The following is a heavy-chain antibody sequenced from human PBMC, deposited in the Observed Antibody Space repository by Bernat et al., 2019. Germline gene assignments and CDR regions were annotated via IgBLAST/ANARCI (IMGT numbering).Heavy chain of an antibody. CDR2: IWYDGSNK. J-gene: IGHJ4*02. V-gene: IGHV3-33*01. Sequence: QVQLVESGGGVVQPGRSLRLSCAASGFTFSSYGMHWVRQAPGKGLEWVAVIWYDGSNKYYADSVKGRFTISRDNSKNTLYLQMNSLRAEDTAAYYWARGGAAAVFDYWGQGTLVTVSS. CDR1: GFTFSSYG. D-gene: IGHD6-13*01. CDR3: ARGGAAAVFDY.